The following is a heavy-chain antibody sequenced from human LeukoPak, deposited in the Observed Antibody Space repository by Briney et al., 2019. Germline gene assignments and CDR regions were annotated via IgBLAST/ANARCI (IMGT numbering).Heavy chain of an antibody. V-gene: IGHV3-7*01. D-gene: IGHD4-23*01. CDR1: GFTFTTSW. CDR3: ARAGNLDN. Sequence: GGSLRLSCAVSGFTFTTSWMNWIRQAPGKGLEWVAGIKPDGSQKYYVDSVKGRFTISRDNAKNSLNLQMNSLRAEDTAVYYCARAGNLDNWGQGTLVTVSS. CDR2: IKPDGSQK. J-gene: IGHJ4*02.